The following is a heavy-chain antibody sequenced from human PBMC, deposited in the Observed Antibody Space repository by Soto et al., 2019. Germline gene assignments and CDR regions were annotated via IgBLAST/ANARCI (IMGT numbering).Heavy chain of an antibody. CDR1: GYTFTSYG. Sequence: QVQLVQSGAEVKKPGASVKVSCKASGYTFTSYGISWVRQAPGQRLEWMGWISAYNGNTNYAQKLQGRVTMTTDTSTSTAYIELRSLRSDDTAVYYCARIYYDFWSGYYTPEWYFDYWGQGTLVTVSS. J-gene: IGHJ4*02. D-gene: IGHD3-3*01. CDR2: ISAYNGNT. V-gene: IGHV1-18*01. CDR3: ARIYYDFWSGYYTPEWYFDY.